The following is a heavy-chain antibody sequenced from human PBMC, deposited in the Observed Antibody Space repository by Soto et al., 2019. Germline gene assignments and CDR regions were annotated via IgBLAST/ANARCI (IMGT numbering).Heavy chain of an antibody. V-gene: IGHV3-23*01. Sequence: EVQLLESGGGLVQPGGSLRLSCAASGFTFSSYAMSWVRQAPGKGLEWVSAISGSGGSTYYADSVKGRFTISRDNSKNTLYLQMNSLRAKDTAVYYCAKSLVYSSSSNDYWGQGTLVTVSS. CDR2: ISGSGGST. J-gene: IGHJ4*02. CDR3: AKSLVYSSSSNDY. CDR1: GFTFSSYA. D-gene: IGHD6-6*01.